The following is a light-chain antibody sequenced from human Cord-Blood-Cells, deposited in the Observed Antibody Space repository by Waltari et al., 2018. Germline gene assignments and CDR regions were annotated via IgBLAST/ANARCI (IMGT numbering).Light chain of an antibody. CDR2: AAS. J-gene: IGKJ1*01. Sequence: DIQMTQSPSSLSASVGDRVTITCRASQSISSSLNWYQQKPGKDPKLLIYAASSLQSGVPSRFSGSGSGTDFTLTISSLQPEDFATYYCQQSYSTPPTFGQGTKVEIK. CDR1: QSISSS. V-gene: IGKV1-39*01. CDR3: QQSYSTPPT.